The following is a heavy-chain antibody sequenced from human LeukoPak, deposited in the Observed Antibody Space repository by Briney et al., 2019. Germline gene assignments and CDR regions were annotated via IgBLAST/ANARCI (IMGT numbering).Heavy chain of an antibody. Sequence: GGSLRLSCAASGFTFTTYWMSWVRQAPGKGLEWVSYISSSSSTIYYADSVKGRFTISRDNAKNSLYLQMNSLRAEDTAVYYCARDPPLLWFGESPRYFDYWGQGTLVTVSS. CDR2: ISSSSSTI. D-gene: IGHD3-10*01. J-gene: IGHJ4*02. V-gene: IGHV3-48*01. CDR3: ARDPPLLWFGESPRYFDY. CDR1: GFTFTTYW.